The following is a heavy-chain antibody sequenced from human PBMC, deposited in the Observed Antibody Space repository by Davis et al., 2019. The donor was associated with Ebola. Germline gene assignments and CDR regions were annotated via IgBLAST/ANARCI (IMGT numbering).Heavy chain of an antibody. CDR3: ASLRRTITGMDDGFDI. J-gene: IGHJ3*02. CDR1: GYKFSDYW. D-gene: IGHD2-8*02. V-gene: IGHV5-51*01. Sequence: GESLKISCKASGYKFSDYWIGWVRQEPGKGLEWMGIIYTGDSDTRYSPSFRGQVSISADKSTKTAFLQWSSLKASDTAMYYCASLRRTITGMDDGFDIWGQGTMVTVSS. CDR2: IYTGDSDT.